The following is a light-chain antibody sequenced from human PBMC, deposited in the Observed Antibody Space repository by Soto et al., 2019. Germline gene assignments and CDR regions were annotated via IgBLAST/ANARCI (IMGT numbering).Light chain of an antibody. J-gene: IGLJ2*01. CDR3: SSYTSRNTAV. CDR1: SSDVGGYNY. CDR2: DVS. Sequence: QSVLTQPASVSGSPGQSITISCTGTSSDVGGYNYVSWYQQHPGKAPKLMIYDVSNRPSGVSDRFSGSKSGNTASLSISGLQAEDEADYYCSSYTSRNTAVFGGGTKLTVL. V-gene: IGLV2-14*03.